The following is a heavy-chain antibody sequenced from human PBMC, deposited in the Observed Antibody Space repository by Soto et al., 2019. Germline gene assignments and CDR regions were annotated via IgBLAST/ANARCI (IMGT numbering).Heavy chain of an antibody. D-gene: IGHD3-16*01. J-gene: IGHJ6*02. CDR3: ARDGMGASSDYYYYYGMDV. Sequence: GGSLRLSCAASGFTFSSYSMNWVRQAPGKGLEWVSSISSSSYIYYADSVKGRFTISRDNAKNSLYLQMNSLRAEDTAVYYCARDGMGASSDYYYYYGMDVWGQGTTVTVSS. V-gene: IGHV3-21*01. CDR1: GFTFSSYS. CDR2: ISSSSYI.